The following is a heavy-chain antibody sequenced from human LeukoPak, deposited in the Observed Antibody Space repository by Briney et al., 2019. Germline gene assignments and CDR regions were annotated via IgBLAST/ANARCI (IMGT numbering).Heavy chain of an antibody. CDR1: GFTVSSYG. D-gene: IGHD3-3*01. CDR3: AKDRDYDFWSGYGDY. J-gene: IGHJ4*02. V-gene: IGHV3-30*02. CDR2: VRYDGSNK. Sequence: GGSLRLSWSASGFTVSSYGMHWVCPAPRKGLGWVACVRYDGSNKYYADSVKGRFTISRENSKNTLYLQMNSLRAEDTAVYYCAKDRDYDFWSGYGDYWGQGTLVTVSS.